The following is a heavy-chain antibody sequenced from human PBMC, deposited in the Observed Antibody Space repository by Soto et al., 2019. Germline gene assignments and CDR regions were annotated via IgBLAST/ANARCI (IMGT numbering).Heavy chain of an antibody. V-gene: IGHV4-4*02. CDR3: ARTSLGYCSSTSCYTSPNYYYYGMDV. CDR1: GGSISSSNW. CDR2: IYHSGST. D-gene: IGHD2-2*02. J-gene: IGHJ6*02. Sequence: SETLSLTCTVSGGSISSSNWWSWVRQPPGKGLEWIGEIYHSGSTNYNPSLKSRVTISVDKSKNQFSLKLSSVTAADTAVYYCARTSLGYCSSTSCYTSPNYYYYGMDVWGQGTTVTVSS.